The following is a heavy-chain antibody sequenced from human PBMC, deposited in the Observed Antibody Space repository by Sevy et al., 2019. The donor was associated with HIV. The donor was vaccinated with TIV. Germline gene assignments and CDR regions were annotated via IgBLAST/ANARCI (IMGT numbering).Heavy chain of an antibody. CDR1: GDSISTNNYY. V-gene: IGHV4-39*01. Sequence: SETLSLTCTVSGDSISTNNYYWAWIRQPPGKGLEWFGSIFYSGTTYYNPSLKSRVTMSVDTSKNQFSVKLNSMTAADTAVYYCARHRFGGSFFFDPWGQGTLVTVSS. CDR3: ARHRFGGSFFFDP. CDR2: IFYSGTT. D-gene: IGHD3-10*01. J-gene: IGHJ5*02.